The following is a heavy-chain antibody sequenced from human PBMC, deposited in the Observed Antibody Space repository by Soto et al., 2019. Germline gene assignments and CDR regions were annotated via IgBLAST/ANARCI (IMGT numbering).Heavy chain of an antibody. J-gene: IGHJ6*02. CDR1: GTIFSSYT. D-gene: IGHD3-16*01. CDR2: IIPILCET. Sequence: QVQLVQSGAEVKKPGSSVRVSCKASGTIFSSYTISWVRQAPGQGLEWMGRIIPILCETNSAQKFQGRVTLTADKSTNTAYMELNSLRLEDTAVYYCARGLGGRMDAWGQGTTVTVSS. CDR3: ARGLGGRMDA. V-gene: IGHV1-69*08.